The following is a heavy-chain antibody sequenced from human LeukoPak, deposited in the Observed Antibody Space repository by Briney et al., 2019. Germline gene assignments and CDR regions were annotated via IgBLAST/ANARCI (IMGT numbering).Heavy chain of an antibody. J-gene: IGHJ4*02. CDR2: IIPIFGTA. V-gene: IGHV1-69*13. CDR1: GGTFSSYA. D-gene: IGHD4-23*01. Sequence: SVNVSCKASGGTFSSYAISWVRQAPGQGLEWMGGIIPIFGTANYAQKFQGRDTITADESTSTAYMELSSLRSEDTAVYYCAISLVTPFSRFDYWGQGTLVTVSS. CDR3: AISLVTPFSRFDY.